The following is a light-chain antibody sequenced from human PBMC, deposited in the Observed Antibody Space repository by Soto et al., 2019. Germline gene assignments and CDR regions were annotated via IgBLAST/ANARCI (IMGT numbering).Light chain of an antibody. CDR1: QSVSSSY. Sequence: EIVLTQSPGTLSLSPGERATLSCRASQSVSSSYLGWYQQKPGQPPRLLIYGASSRATGIPDRFSGSGSGTDFTLTISRLEPEDFAVYYCQQRNNWPLTFGGGTKVEIK. CDR3: QQRNNWPLT. V-gene: IGKV3D-20*02. CDR2: GAS. J-gene: IGKJ4*01.